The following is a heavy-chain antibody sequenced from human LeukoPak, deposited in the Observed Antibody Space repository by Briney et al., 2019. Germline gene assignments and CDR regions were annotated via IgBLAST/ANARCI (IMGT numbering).Heavy chain of an antibody. D-gene: IGHD3-22*01. V-gene: IGHV3-30*04. CDR1: GFTFSNYP. CDR2: ISYDGSNK. CDR3: ARWVVSDGYFDY. Sequence: PGGSLRLSCVASGFTFSNYPMHWVRQAPGKGLEWVAVISYDGSNKYYADSVKGRFTISRDNAKNSLYLQMNSLRAEDTAVYYCARWVVSDGYFDYWGQGTLVTVSS. J-gene: IGHJ4*02.